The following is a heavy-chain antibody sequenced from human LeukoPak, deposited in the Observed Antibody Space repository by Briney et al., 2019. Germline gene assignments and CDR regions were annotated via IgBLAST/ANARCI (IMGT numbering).Heavy chain of an antibody. CDR2: IISIFGTA. CDR1: GGTFSSYA. J-gene: IGHJ5*02. CDR3: ARSPYGSGSYHWFDP. V-gene: IGHV1-69*13. D-gene: IGHD3-10*01. Sequence: ASVKVSCKASGGTFSSYAISWVRQAPGQGLEWMGGIISIFGTANYAQKFQGRVTITADESTSTAYMELSSLRSEDTAVYYCARSPYGSGSYHWFDPWGQGTLVTVSS.